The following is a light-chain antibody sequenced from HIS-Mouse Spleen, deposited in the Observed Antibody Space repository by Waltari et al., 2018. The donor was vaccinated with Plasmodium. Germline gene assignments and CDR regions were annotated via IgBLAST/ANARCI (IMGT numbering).Light chain of an antibody. V-gene: IGLV3-10*01. Sequence: SYELTQPPSVSVSPGQTARITCSGDALPTKYAYWYQQKSGQAPGLVIYEDSKPPPGIPERFSGSSSGTMATLTISGAQVEDEADYYCYSTDSSGNHRVFGGGTKLTVL. CDR3: YSTDSSGNHRV. CDR1: ALPTKY. CDR2: EDS. J-gene: IGLJ3*02.